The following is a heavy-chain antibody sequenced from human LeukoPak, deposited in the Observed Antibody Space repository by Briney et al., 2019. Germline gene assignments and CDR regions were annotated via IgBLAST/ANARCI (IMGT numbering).Heavy chain of an antibody. J-gene: IGHJ4*02. Sequence: PGGSLRLSCAASGFTFSSYSMNWVRQAPGKGLEWVSSISSSSSYIYYADSMKGRFTISRDNSKNTLYLQMNSLRAEDTAVYYCARVVGSYLYDYWGQGTLVTVSS. CDR2: ISSSSSYI. D-gene: IGHD1-26*01. CDR3: ARVVGSYLYDY. CDR1: GFTFSSYS. V-gene: IGHV3-21*04.